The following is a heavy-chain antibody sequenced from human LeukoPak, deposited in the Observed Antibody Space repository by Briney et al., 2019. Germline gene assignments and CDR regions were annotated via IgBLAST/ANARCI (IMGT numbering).Heavy chain of an antibody. CDR2: IYPGDSDT. CDR1: GYSFTSYW. V-gene: IGHV5-51*01. CDR3: ARHSLYCSSTSCDAFDI. Sequence: GESLKISCKGSGYSFTSYWIGWVRQMPGKGLEWMGIIYPGDSDTRYSPSFQGQVTISADKSISTAYLQWSSLKASDTAMYYCARHSLYCSSTSCDAFDIWGQGTMVTVSS. J-gene: IGHJ3*02. D-gene: IGHD2-2*01.